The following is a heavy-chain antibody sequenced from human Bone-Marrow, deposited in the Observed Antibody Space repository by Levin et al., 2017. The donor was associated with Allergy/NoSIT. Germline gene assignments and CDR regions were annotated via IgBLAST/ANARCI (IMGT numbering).Heavy chain of an antibody. CDR1: GGSVSSGDNY. V-gene: IGHV4-30-4*01. J-gene: IGHJ6*02. CDR2: IDSSGST. D-gene: IGHD2-8*01. Sequence: SSETLSLTCTVSGGSVSSGDNYWSWVRQTPGKGLEWIGYIDSSGSTYYNPSLKSRLSISVDTSKNQFSLNLSSVTAADTAVYFCARDRMVRPYGMDVWGQGTTVTVS. CDR3: ARDRMVRPYGMDV.